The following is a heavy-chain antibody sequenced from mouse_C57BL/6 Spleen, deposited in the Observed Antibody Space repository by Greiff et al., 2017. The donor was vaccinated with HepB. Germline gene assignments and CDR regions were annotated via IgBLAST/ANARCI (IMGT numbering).Heavy chain of an antibody. D-gene: IGHD2-14*01. CDR1: GYTFTDYN. V-gene: IGHV1-22*01. CDR2: INPNNGGT. Sequence: EVQLQQSGPELVKPGASVKMSCKASGYTFTDYNMHWVKQSHGKSLEWIGYINPNNGGTSYNQKFKGKATLTVNKSSSTAYMELRSLTSEDSAVYYCARSWGVRTGGEDYFDYWGQGTTLTVSS. J-gene: IGHJ2*01. CDR3: ARSWGVRTGGEDYFDY.